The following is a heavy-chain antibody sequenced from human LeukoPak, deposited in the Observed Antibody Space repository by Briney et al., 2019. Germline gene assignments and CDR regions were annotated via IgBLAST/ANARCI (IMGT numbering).Heavy chain of an antibody. CDR3: ARGATAGRFSLRPTGAYYMDV. Sequence: ASVKVSCKASSYTFTRYGISWVRQAPGQGLEWMGWINPNSGGTNCAQKFQGRVTMTRDTSINTAYMELSSLRFDDTAVYYCARGATAGRFSLRPTGAYYMDVWGKGTTVTVSS. D-gene: IGHD6-13*01. CDR2: INPNSGGT. J-gene: IGHJ6*03. V-gene: IGHV1-2*02. CDR1: SYTFTRYG.